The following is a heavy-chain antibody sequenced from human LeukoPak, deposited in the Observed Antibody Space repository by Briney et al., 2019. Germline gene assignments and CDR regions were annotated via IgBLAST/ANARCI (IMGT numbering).Heavy chain of an antibody. V-gene: IGHV4-39*07. CDR2: IYYSGST. Sequence: PSETLSLTCTVSGGSISSSSYYWGWIRQPPGKGLEWIGSIYYSGSTYYNPSLKSRVTISVDTSKNQFSLKLSSVTAADTAVYYCARGGPIVVVTAFTFDYWGQRTLVTVSS. D-gene: IGHD2-21*02. CDR1: GGSISSSSYY. J-gene: IGHJ4*02. CDR3: ARGGPIVVVTAFTFDY.